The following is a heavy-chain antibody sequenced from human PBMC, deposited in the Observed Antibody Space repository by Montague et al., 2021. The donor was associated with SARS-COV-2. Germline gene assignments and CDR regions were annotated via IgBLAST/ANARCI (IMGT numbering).Heavy chain of an antibody. V-gene: IGHV4-39*02. CDR2: IYDSGST. J-gene: IGHJ3*01. CDR1: GGSISSSNYY. CDR3: ARRGRKLLPVATTVGGFDF. Sequence: SETLSLTCTVSGGSISSSNYYWDWIRQPPGEGLEWIGSIYDSGSTYYNPSLKSRVTISVDTSKNHLSLKLSSVTAADTAVYYCARRGRKLLPVATTVGGFDFWGQGTMVTVSS. D-gene: IGHD5-12*01.